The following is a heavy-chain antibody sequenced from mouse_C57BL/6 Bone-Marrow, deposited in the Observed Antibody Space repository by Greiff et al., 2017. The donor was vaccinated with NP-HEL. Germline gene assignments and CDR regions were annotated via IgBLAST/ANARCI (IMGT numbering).Heavy chain of an antibody. V-gene: IGHV1-83*01. Sequence: VQLQQSGPELVKPGASVKMSCKASGYTFTDYYMHWVKQKPGKGLEWIGEIYPGSGNTYYNEKFKGKATLTAETSSSTANKQLRSLTSEDSAVYCCASDGYDEWYFDVWGTGTTVTVSS. CDR1: YTFTDYYM. J-gene: IGHJ1*03. CDR2: YPGSGNTY. D-gene: IGHD2-2*01. CDR3: SDGYDEWYFDV.